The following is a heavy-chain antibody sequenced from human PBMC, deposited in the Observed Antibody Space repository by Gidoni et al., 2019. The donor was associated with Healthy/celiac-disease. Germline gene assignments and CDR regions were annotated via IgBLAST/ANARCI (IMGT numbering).Heavy chain of an antibody. CDR1: GFSLSSYA. D-gene: IGHD6-13*01. Sequence: EVQLLESGGGLVQPGGSLSLSCAASGFSLSSYALSWVRQAPGKGLEWVSAISGSGGRTYYADSVKGRFTISRDNSKNTLYLQMNSLRAEDTAVYYCVKGSTGYSSSWYSGYFDYWGQGTLVTVSS. J-gene: IGHJ4*02. CDR3: VKGSTGYSSSWYSGYFDY. CDR2: ISGSGGRT. V-gene: IGHV3-23*01.